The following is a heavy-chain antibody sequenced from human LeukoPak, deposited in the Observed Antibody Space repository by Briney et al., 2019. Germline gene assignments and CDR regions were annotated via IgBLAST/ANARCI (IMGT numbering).Heavy chain of an antibody. CDR3: ARVGVRYDFWSGHGAYGMDV. CDR2: ISSSGSTI. Sequence: GGSLRLSCAASGFTFSDYYMSWIRQAPGKGLEWVSYISSSGSTIYYADSVKGRFTISRDNAKNSLYLQMNSLRAEDTAVYYCARVGVRYDFWSGHGAYGMDVWGQGTTVTVSS. V-gene: IGHV3-11*01. D-gene: IGHD3-3*01. CDR1: GFTFSDYY. J-gene: IGHJ6*02.